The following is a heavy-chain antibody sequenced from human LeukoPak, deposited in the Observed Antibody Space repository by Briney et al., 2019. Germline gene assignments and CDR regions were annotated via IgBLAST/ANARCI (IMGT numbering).Heavy chain of an antibody. D-gene: IGHD3-22*01. CDR3: ASGGSYYDSSGYYYTTGADY. J-gene: IGHJ4*02. CDR2: ISSSSSTI. Sequence: PGGPLRLSCAASGFTFSSYSMNWVRQAPGKGLEWVSYISSSSSTIYYADSVKGRFTISRDNAKNSLYLQMNSLRAEDTAVYYCASGGSYYDSSGYYYTTGADYWGQGTLVTVSS. V-gene: IGHV3-48*01. CDR1: GFTFSSYS.